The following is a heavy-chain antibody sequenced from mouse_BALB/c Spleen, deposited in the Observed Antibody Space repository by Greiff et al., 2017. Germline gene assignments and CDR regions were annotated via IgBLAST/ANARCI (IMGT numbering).Heavy chain of an antibody. D-gene: IGHD1-1*02. Sequence: EVQLQESGGGLVKPGGSLKLSCAASGFTFSSYAMSWVRQTPEKRLEWVASISSGGSTYYPDSVKGRFTISRDNARNILYLQMSSLRSEDTAMYYCARGGRYGPLYAMDYWGQGTSVTVSS. CDR2: ISSGGST. V-gene: IGHV5-6-5*01. CDR1: GFTFSSYA. CDR3: ARGGRYGPLYAMDY. J-gene: IGHJ4*01.